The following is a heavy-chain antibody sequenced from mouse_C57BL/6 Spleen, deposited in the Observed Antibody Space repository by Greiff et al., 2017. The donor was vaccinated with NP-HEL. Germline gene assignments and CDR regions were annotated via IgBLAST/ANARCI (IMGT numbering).Heavy chain of an antibody. CDR3: ARRGLLNWEREDYYAMDY. D-gene: IGHD4-1*01. Sequence: QVQLQQSGAELARPGASVKMSCKASGYTFTSYTMHWVKQRPGQGLEWIGYINPSSGYTKYNQKFKDKATLTADKSSSTAYMQLSSLTSEDSAVYYCARRGLLNWEREDYYAMDYWGQGTSVTVSS. CDR2: INPSSGYT. V-gene: IGHV1-4*01. CDR1: GYTFTSYT. J-gene: IGHJ4*01.